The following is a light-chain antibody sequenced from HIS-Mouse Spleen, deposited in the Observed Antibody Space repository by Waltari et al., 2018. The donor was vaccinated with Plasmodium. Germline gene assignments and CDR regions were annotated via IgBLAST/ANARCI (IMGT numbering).Light chain of an antibody. Sequence: EIVMTQSPATVSVSTGERATLSCRASQSVSSNLAWYQQKPGQAPRLLIYGASTRATGIPARFSGSGSGTEFTLTISSLQSEDFAVYYCQQYNNWSFTFGPGTKVDIK. J-gene: IGKJ3*01. V-gene: IGKV3-15*01. CDR1: QSVSSN. CDR2: GAS. CDR3: QQYNNWSFT.